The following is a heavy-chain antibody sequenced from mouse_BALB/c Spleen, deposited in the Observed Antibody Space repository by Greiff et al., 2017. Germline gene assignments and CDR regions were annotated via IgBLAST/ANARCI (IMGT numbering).Heavy chain of an antibody. CDR2: ISDGGSYT. V-gene: IGHV5-4*02. Sequence: EVMLVESGGGLVKPGGSLKLSCAASGFTFSDYYMYWVRQTPEKRLEWVATISDGGSYTYYPDSVKGRFTISRDNAKNTLYLQMSSLKSEDTAMYYCTRDSVGGWFAYWGQGTLVTVSA. CDR1: GFTFSDYY. J-gene: IGHJ3*01. CDR3: TRDSVGGWFAY. D-gene: IGHD1-1*02.